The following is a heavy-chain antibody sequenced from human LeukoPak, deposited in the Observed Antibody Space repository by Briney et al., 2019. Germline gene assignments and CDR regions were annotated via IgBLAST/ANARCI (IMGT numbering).Heavy chain of an antibody. CDR3: ARDTIVSGNWYFDL. J-gene: IGHJ2*01. V-gene: IGHV4-59*01. CDR1: GGSISSYY. CDR2: IYYSGST. Sequence: NPSETLSLTCTVSGGSISSYYWSWIREPPGRGLEWIGYIYYSGSTNYNPSLKSRVTISVDTSKNQFSLKLSSVTAADTAVYYCARDTIVSGNWYFDLWGRGTLVTVSS. D-gene: IGHD2/OR15-2a*01.